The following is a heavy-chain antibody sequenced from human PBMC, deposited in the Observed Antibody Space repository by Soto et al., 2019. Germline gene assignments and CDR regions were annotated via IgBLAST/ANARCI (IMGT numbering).Heavy chain of an antibody. V-gene: IGHV1-69*04. CDR2: IIPILGIA. D-gene: IGHD5-12*01. CDR1: GGTFSSYT. Sequence: SVKVSCKASGGTFSSYTISWVRQAPGQGLEWMGRIIPILGIANYAQKFQGRVTITADKSTSTAYMELSSLRSEDTAVYYCARDGDSGYDWVFAYWGQGTLVTVSS. J-gene: IGHJ4*02. CDR3: ARDGDSGYDWVFAY.